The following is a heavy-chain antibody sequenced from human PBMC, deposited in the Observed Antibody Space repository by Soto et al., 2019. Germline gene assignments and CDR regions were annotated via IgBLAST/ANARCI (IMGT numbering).Heavy chain of an antibody. Sequence: GESLKISCAASGFTFSSYAMSWVRQAPGKGLEWVSAISGSGGSTYYADSVKGRFTISRDNSKNTLYLQMNSLRAEDTAVYYCAKDQDWNYDILTGYYTPYFDYWGQGTLVTVSS. CDR1: GFTFSSYA. J-gene: IGHJ4*02. V-gene: IGHV3-23*01. D-gene: IGHD3-9*01. CDR2: ISGSGGST. CDR3: AKDQDWNYDILTGYYTPYFDY.